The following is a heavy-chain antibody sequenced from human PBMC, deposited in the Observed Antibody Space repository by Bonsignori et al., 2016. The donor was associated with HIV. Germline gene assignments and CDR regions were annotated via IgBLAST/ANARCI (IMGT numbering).Heavy chain of an antibody. CDR3: ARGGGSPGFDY. D-gene: IGHD1-26*01. CDR1: GGSFSGYY. J-gene: IGHJ4*02. V-gene: IGHV4-59*10. Sequence: SETLSLTCAVYGGSFSGYYWSWIRQPAGKGLEWIGRIYTSGSTNYNPSLKSRVTMSVDTSKNQFSLKLSSVTAADTAVYYCARGGGSPGFDYWGQGTLVTVSS. CDR2: IYTSGST.